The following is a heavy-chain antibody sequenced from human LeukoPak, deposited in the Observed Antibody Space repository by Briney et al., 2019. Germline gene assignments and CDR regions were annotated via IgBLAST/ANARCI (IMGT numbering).Heavy chain of an antibody. V-gene: IGHV3-30*02. D-gene: IGHD5-18*01. CDR2: IRHDGSNK. CDR3: ARIQVDTAMTHDAFDI. J-gene: IGHJ3*02. Sequence: GGSLRLSCAASGFTFSSYGMHWVRQAPGKGLEWVAFIRHDGSNKYYADSVKGRFTISRDNSKNTLYLQMNSLRAEDTAVYYCARIQVDTAMTHDAFDIWGQGTMVTVSS. CDR1: GFTFSSYG.